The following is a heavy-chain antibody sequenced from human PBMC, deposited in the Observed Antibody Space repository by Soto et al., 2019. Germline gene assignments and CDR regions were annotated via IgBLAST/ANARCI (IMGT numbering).Heavy chain of an antibody. CDR3: ARGFYGCSSTSCRNNWFDP. V-gene: IGHV4-34*01. CDR1: GGSFSGYY. D-gene: IGHD2-2*01. Sequence: QVQLQQWGAGLLKPSETLSLTCAVYGGSFSGYYWSWIRQPPGKGLEWIGEINHSGSTNYNPSLKSRVTISVDTSKNQFSLKLSSVTAAYTAVYYCARGFYGCSSTSCRNNWFDPWGQGTLVTVSS. J-gene: IGHJ5*02. CDR2: INHSGST.